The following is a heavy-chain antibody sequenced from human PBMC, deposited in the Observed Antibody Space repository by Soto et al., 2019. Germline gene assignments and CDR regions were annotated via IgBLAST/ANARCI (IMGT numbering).Heavy chain of an antibody. J-gene: IGHJ3*02. D-gene: IGHD6-13*01. V-gene: IGHV3-53*01. CDR2: IYSGGST. CDR3: ASKQLVLGDGFDI. Sequence: EVQLVESGGGLIQPGGSLRLSCAASGFTVSSNYMSWVRQAPGKGLEWVSVIYSGGSTYYADSVKGRFTISRDNAKNSLYLQMNSLRAEDTAVYYCASKQLVLGDGFDIWGQGTMVTVSS. CDR1: GFTVSSNY.